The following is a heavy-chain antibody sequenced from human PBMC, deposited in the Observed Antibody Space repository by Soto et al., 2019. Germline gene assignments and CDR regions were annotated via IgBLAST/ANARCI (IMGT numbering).Heavy chain of an antibody. CDR3: ARRYTGSYYDY. J-gene: IGHJ4*02. CDR2: IYYSGST. V-gene: IGHV4-39*01. D-gene: IGHD1-26*01. Sequence: QLQLQESGPGLVKPSETLSLTCTVSGGSISTPNYYWGWIRQPPGKGLEWIGSIYYSGSTYYNPSLRSRGTISVYTSRPQCSLRLTSVTAADTAVYYCARRYTGSYYDYWGQGTLVTVSS. CDR1: GGSISTPNYY.